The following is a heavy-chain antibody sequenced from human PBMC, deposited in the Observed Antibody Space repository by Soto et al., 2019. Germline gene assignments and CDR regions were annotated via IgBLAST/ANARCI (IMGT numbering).Heavy chain of an antibody. D-gene: IGHD1-1*01. CDR1: SGPSSSHK. Sequence: QVHLQQSGPGLVKPSKTLSLTCTVSSGPSSSHKWGWIRQSPGRGLEWLGYVYNTGGTSYNPSLKSRVTISADTSANHISLTLSSVTAADTAIYYCVRQGIGNLHGLVDVWGQGTTVSVSS. CDR3: VRQGIGNLHGLVDV. J-gene: IGHJ6*02. V-gene: IGHV4-59*08. CDR2: VYNTGGT.